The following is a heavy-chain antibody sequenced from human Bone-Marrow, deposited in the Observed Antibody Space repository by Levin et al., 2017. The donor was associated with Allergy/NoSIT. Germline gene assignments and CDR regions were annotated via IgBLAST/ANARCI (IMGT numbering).Heavy chain of an antibody. D-gene: IGHD3-22*01. CDR1: GFNFGDYA. V-gene: IGHV3-49*04. CDR2: IRSKIYGGTT. J-gene: IGHJ4*02. Sequence: GESLKISCTGSGFNFGDYALSWVRQAPGKGLEWVGFIRSKIYGGTTEYIASVKDRFIISRDDSKSIAYLQMNSLKTEDPAVYYCTRSRPPNFYDSSGYFDYWGQGSLVTVSS. CDR3: TRSRPPNFYDSSGYFDY.